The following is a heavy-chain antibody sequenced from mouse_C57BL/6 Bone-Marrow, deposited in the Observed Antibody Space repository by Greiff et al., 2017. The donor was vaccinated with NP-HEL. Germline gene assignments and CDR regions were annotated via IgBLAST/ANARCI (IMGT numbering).Heavy chain of an antibody. V-gene: IGHV1-15*01. D-gene: IGHD1-1*01. CDR1: GYTFTDYE. CDR3: TGYYGSSFHFDY. CDR2: IDPETGGP. Sequence: QVQLQQSGAELVRPGASVTLSCKASGYTFTDYEMHWVKQTPVHGLEWIGAIDPETGGPAYNQKFKGKAILTADKSSSTAYMELRSLTSEDSAVYYCTGYYGSSFHFDYWGQGTTLTVSS. J-gene: IGHJ2*01.